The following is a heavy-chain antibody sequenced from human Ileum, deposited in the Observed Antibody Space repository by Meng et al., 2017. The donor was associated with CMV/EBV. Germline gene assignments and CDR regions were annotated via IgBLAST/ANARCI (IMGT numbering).Heavy chain of an antibody. J-gene: IGHJ6*02. Sequence: GGSLRLSCAASGLTVSNNFMTWVRQAPGRGLDWVSTIYIDGETYYADSVKGRFTISRDNFKNTIYLEMHSLRAEDTAMYYCARAPRPTVFRGLDVWGRGTTVTVSS. CDR3: ARAPRPTVFRGLDV. CDR1: GLTVSNNF. V-gene: IGHV3-53*01. CDR2: IYIDGET.